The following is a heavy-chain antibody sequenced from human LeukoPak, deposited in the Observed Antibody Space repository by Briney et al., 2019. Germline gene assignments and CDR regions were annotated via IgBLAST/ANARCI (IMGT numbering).Heavy chain of an antibody. Sequence: GGSLRLSCAASGFTFHDYGMHWVRQAPGKGLEWVSTISWDSGSIGYADSVKGRFTISRDNAKNSLYLQMNSLRAEDTAVYYCARDPTYYYGSGSPFQDYWGQGTLVTVSS. V-gene: IGHV3-9*01. CDR1: GFTFHDYG. D-gene: IGHD3-10*01. J-gene: IGHJ4*02. CDR3: ARDPTYYYGSGSPFQDY. CDR2: ISWDSGSI.